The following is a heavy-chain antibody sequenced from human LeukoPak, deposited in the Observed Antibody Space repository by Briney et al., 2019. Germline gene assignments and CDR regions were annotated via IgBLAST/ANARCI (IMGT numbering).Heavy chain of an antibody. J-gene: IGHJ4*02. CDR3: ACNYYGSGSYDHFDH. CDR2: ISGSGGST. V-gene: IGHV3-23*01. D-gene: IGHD3-10*01. Sequence: PGGSLRLSCAASGFTFSSYAMSWVRQTPGKGLEWVSAISGSGGSTYYADSVKGRFTISRDNSKKTLYLQMNSLRAEDTAVYYCACNYYGSGSYDHFDHWGQGTLVTVSS. CDR1: GFTFSSYA.